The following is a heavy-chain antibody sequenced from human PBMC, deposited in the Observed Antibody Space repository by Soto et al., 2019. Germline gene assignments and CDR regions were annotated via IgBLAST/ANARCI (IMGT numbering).Heavy chain of an antibody. Sequence: SEPLSLTCTVSGGSFKSGSYSWSWIRQPPGKGLEWIGYVYHTGRTSYNPSLKSRVSISMDTSKNQFSLNLDSVTAADTAVYFCARDFAYFDSWGQGTLVTVSS. D-gene: IGHD3-3*01. J-gene: IGHJ4*02. CDR1: GGSFKSGSYS. CDR2: VYHTGRT. CDR3: ARDFAYFDS. V-gene: IGHV4-61*01.